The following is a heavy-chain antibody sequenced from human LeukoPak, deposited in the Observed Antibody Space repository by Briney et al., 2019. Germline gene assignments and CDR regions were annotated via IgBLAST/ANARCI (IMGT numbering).Heavy chain of an antibody. CDR3: ARETGLYSGSYLDY. CDR1: GFTSSSYS. V-gene: IGHV3-21*01. D-gene: IGHD1-26*01. Sequence: PGGSLRLSCAASGFTSSSYSMNWVRQAPGKGLEWVSSISSSSSYIYYADSVKGRFTISRDNAKNSLYLQMNSLRAEDTAVYYCARETGLYSGSYLDYWGQGTLVTVSS. CDR2: ISSSSSYI. J-gene: IGHJ4*02.